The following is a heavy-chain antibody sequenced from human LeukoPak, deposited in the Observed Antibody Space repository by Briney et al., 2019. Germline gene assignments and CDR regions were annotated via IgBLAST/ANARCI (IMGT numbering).Heavy chain of an antibody. V-gene: IGHV4-59*08. CDR1: GCAISNYY. J-gene: IGHJ4*02. D-gene: IGHD2-2*02. Sequence: SETLSLTCTGSGCAISNYYWRWIRQPPGKGLEWMGSIYSSGTTNYNPSLTSRVTMSVETSKHEFSLKVISVTAADTAVYYWARRYCGSSSCYSGFEYWGQGTLVTVSS. CDR2: IYSSGTT. CDR3: ARRYCGSSSCYSGFEY.